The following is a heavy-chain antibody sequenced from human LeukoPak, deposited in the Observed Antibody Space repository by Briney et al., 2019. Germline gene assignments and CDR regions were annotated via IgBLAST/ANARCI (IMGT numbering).Heavy chain of an antibody. J-gene: IGHJ6*03. CDR1: GFTFDDYG. CDR3: AKVMKGSERLTMVRGVIIKTAGLYYMDV. Sequence: GGSLRLSCAASGFTFDDYGMSWVRHAPGKGLEWVSSISASGGSTNYADSVKGRFTISRDNSKNTVYLQMNSLRAEDTAVYYCAKVMKGSERLTMVRGVIIKTAGLYYMDVWGKGTTVTVSS. V-gene: IGHV3-23*01. D-gene: IGHD3-10*01. CDR2: ISASGGST.